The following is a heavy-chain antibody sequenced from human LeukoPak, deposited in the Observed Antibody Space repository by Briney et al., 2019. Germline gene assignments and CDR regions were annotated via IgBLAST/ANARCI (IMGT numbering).Heavy chain of an antibody. J-gene: IGHJ4*02. CDR2: ISSSSSTI. D-gene: IGHD3-3*01. Sequence: GGSLRLSCAASGFTFSDYYMSWIRQAPGKGLEWVSYISSSSSTIYYADSVKGRFTISRDNAKNSLYLQMNSLRAEDTAVYYCARGGVWQAFWSGNSDYWGQGTLVTVSS. CDR1: GFTFSDYY. V-gene: IGHV3-11*04. CDR3: ARGGVWQAFWSGNSDY.